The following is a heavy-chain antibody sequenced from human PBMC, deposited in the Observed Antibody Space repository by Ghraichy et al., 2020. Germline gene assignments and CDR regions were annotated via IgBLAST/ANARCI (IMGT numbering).Heavy chain of an antibody. J-gene: IGHJ6*03. CDR2: ISGRNGNT. V-gene: IGHV1-18*01. CDR1: GYIFTSYG. D-gene: IGHD3-3*01. Sequence: ASVKVSCKASGYIFTSYGISWVRQAPGQGLEWMGWISGRNGNTRHEQKLQGRVTMTIDTSTTTAYMELRSLRSDDTAVYYCARDDPLMEEASYYYMDVWGEGTTVTVSS. CDR3: ARDDPLMEEASYYYMDV.